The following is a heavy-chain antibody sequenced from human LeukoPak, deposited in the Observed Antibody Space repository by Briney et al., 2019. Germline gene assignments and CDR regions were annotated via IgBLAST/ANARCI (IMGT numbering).Heavy chain of an antibody. V-gene: IGHV4-34*01. CDR1: GGSISGYY. CDR3: ARGQAGQTRDYYYYYMDV. Sequence: SETLSLTCTVSGGSISGYYWSWIRQPPGKGLEWIGEINHSGSTNYSPSLKSRVTISVDTSKNQFSLKLSSVTAADTAVYYCARGQAGQTRDYYYYYMDVWGKGTTVTVSS. D-gene: IGHD3-10*01. J-gene: IGHJ6*03. CDR2: INHSGST.